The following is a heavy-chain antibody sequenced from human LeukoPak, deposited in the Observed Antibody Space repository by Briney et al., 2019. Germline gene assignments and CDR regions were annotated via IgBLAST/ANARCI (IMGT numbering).Heavy chain of an antibody. J-gene: IGHJ4*02. CDR1: GLTFNKYA. CDR2: ISGGGETT. V-gene: IGHV3-23*01. D-gene: IGHD4-17*01. Sequence: RGSLRLSCAASGLTFNKYAMNWVRQAPGKGLEWVSSISGGGETTYYADSAKGRFTISRDNSQNTLYLQMNSLRAEDTAVYYCARDYADYVGYFFFDYWGQGTLVTVSS. CDR3: ARDYADYVGYFFFDY.